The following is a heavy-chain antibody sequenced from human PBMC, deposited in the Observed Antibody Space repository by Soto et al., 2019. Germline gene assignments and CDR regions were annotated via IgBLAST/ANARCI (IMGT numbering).Heavy chain of an antibody. Sequence: SETLSLTCTVSGGSISSGDYYWSWIRQSPGKGLEWIGYIYSSGSTNYNPSLKSRVTISVDTSKNQFSLKLSSVTAADTAVYYCARDLPPSYDSSGYSVFDIWGQGTMVTVSS. V-gene: IGHV4-61*08. J-gene: IGHJ3*02. CDR2: IYSSGST. D-gene: IGHD3-22*01. CDR3: ARDLPPSYDSSGYSVFDI. CDR1: GGSISSGDYY.